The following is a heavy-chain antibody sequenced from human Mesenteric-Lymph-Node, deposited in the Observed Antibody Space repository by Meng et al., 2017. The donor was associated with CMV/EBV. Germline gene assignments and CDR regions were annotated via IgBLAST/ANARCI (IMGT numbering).Heavy chain of an antibody. Sequence: TVAGGGISSSNWWSWVRQPPGKGLEWIGEIYHSGSTNYNASLKSRVTISVDKSKNQFSLKLSSVTAADTAVYYCARLYFHDSSGQDYWGQGTLVTVSS. D-gene: IGHD3-22*01. CDR1: GGGISSSNW. V-gene: IGHV4-4*02. CDR2: IYHSGST. J-gene: IGHJ4*02. CDR3: ARLYFHDSSGQDY.